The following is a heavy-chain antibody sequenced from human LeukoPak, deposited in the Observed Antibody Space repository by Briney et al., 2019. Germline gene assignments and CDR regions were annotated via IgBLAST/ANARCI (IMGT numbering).Heavy chain of an antibody. Sequence: PGGSLRLSCAASRFTFSSYNMNWVRQAPGKGLEWVSSISTISTYIYYADSVKGRFTISRDNAKNSLYLQTNSLRAEDTALYYCARGSDLEGSFDYWGQGTLVTVSS. CDR2: ISTISTYI. J-gene: IGHJ4*02. D-gene: IGHD5-24*01. CDR3: ARGSDLEGSFDY. V-gene: IGHV3-21*01. CDR1: RFTFSSYN.